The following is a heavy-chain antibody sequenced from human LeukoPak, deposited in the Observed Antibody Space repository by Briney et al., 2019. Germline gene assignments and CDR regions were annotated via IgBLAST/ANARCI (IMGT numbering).Heavy chain of an antibody. V-gene: IGHV3-74*01. D-gene: IGHD3-22*01. CDR3: ARISDACSGYFDY. J-gene: IGHJ4*02. Sequence: GGSLRLSCAASGFTFNSYWMHWVRQVPGKGLVWVSHITSDGTNTNYADSVKGRFTISRDNAKNTLYLQMNSLGAEDTAVYYCARISDACSGYFDYWGQGTLVTVSS. CDR2: ITSDGTNT. CDR1: GFTFNSYW.